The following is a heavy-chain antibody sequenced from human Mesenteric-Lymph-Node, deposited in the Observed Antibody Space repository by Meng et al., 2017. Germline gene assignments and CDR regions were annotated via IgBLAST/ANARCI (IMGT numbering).Heavy chain of an antibody. Sequence: QVPMWVSGGGVVQPGGSLRLSCASSGFTFSSYAMHWVRQAPGKGLEWVAVISYDGSNKYYADSVKGRFTISRDNSKNTLYLQMNSLRAEDTAVYYCARVASSGWYFDYWGQGTLVTVSS. J-gene: IGHJ4*02. D-gene: IGHD6-19*01. CDR2: ISYDGSNK. V-gene: IGHV3-30*01. CDR1: GFTFSSYA. CDR3: ARVASSGWYFDY.